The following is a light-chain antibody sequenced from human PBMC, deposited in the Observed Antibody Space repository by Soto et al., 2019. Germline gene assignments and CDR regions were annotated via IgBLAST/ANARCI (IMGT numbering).Light chain of an antibody. J-gene: IGLJ1*01. CDR1: SSDVGGYNY. V-gene: IGLV2-8*01. CDR3: TSYAGSNNFFHV. Sequence: QSVLTQPPAASGSPEQSVTISCTGTSSDVGGYNYVSWYQQHPGKAPKLMIYEVSKRPSGVPDRFSGSKSGNTASLTVSGLQAEDEADYYCTSYAGSNNFFHVFGTGTKVTVL. CDR2: EVS.